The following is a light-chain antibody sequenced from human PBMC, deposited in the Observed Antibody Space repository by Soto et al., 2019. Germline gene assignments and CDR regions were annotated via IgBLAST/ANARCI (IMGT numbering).Light chain of an antibody. CDR2: RDN. Sequence: QSVLTQPPSVSGTPGQRVTISCSGGISNIGTNYIHWFQQLPGPAPKVLSNRDNQRPSGVPDRFSGSKSGTSASLAISGLRSEDEAEYYCAAWDDTVRSYVFGTGTKLTVL. V-gene: IGLV1-47*01. CDR3: AAWDDTVRSYV. CDR1: ISNIGTNY. J-gene: IGLJ1*01.